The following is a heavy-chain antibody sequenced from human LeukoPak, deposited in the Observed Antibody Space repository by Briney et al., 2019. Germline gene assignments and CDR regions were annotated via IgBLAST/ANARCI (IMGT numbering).Heavy chain of an antibody. V-gene: IGHV4-39*02. CDR3: ARDDYGDYNWFDP. CDR1: GGSISSTSYY. D-gene: IGHD4-17*01. Sequence: SSETVTLTCTVSGGSISSTSYYWNWIRQPPGKGLEWIGCIYYSGTTYYNPSLKSRVTISVDTSKNQFSLRVSSVTAADTAVYYCARDDYGDYNWFDPWGQGTLVTVSS. J-gene: IGHJ5*02. CDR2: IYYSGTT.